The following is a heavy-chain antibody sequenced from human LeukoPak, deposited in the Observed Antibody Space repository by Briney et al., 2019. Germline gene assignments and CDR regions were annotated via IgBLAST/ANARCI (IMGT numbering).Heavy chain of an antibody. CDR3: ARVMLTFGGVIVEYFQH. Sequence: SETLSLTCTVSGDSVSSTNYYWGWIRQPPGKGLEWIGSIYYSGSTYYNPSLKSRVTISVDTSKNQFSLKLSSVTAADTAVYYCARVMLTFGGVIVEYFQHWGQGTLVTVSS. D-gene: IGHD3-16*02. J-gene: IGHJ1*01. CDR2: IYYSGST. V-gene: IGHV4-39*01. CDR1: GDSVSSTNYY.